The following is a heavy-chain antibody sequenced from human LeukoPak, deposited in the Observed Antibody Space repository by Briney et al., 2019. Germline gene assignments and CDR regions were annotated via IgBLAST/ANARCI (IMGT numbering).Heavy chain of an antibody. D-gene: IGHD3-9*01. CDR3: LKDMGFDLLKDAFHI. J-gene: IGHJ3*02. Sequence: PGGALRLSCVGCGFSLHDYDMHWVRHVRGRGLEGVSSISWDRGSQAYADAVRGRLTISRENPKNSLFLHMNSLRHEDSAFYFWLKDMGFDLLKDAFHIWGQGTLVTVSS. CDR2: ISWDRGSQ. CDR1: GFSLHDYD. V-gene: IGHV3-9*01.